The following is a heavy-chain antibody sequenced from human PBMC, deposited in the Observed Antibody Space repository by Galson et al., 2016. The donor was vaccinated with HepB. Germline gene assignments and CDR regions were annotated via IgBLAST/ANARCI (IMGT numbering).Heavy chain of an antibody. CDR3: ARHGVGDVRV. D-gene: IGHD5-24*01. CDR1: GASISSNSYY. CDR2: IYYSGSI. J-gene: IGHJ6*04. V-gene: IGHV4-39*01. Sequence: SETLSLTCTVSGASISSNSYYWVWVRQPPGKGLEWIGSIYYSGSIFYNPSLKSRVTISVDTSNNQFSLKLTSVTAADTAVYFCARHGVGDVRVWGKGTTVTGSS.